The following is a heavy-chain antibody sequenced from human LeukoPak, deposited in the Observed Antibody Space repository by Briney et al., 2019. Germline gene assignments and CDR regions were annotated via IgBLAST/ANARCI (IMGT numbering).Heavy chain of an antibody. CDR2: IDKAGSAE. CDR3: ARDPDYGGAGAFFDS. J-gene: IGHJ4*02. CDR1: GFTFSAYW. Sequence: GGSLRLSCAASGFTFSAYWTSWVRHTPGKGLQWVANIDKAGSAEIYVDSVKGRFTISRDNAKNSLYLQMNSLRAEDTAVYYCARDPDYGGAGAFFDSWGQGTLVTVSS. D-gene: IGHD4-23*01. V-gene: IGHV3-7*01.